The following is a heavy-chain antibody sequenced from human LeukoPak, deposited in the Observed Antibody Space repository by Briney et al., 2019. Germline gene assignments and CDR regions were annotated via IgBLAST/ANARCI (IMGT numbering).Heavy chain of an antibody. D-gene: IGHD6-13*01. V-gene: IGHV4-34*01. J-gene: IGHJ5*02. CDR1: GGSISSYY. Sequence: SETLSLTCTVSGGSISSYYWSWIHQPPGKGLEWIGEINHSGSTNYNPSLKSRVTISVDTSKNQFSLKLSSVTAADTAVYYCASPGIAAAGTGWFDPWGQGTLVTVSS. CDR2: INHSGST. CDR3: ASPGIAAAGTGWFDP.